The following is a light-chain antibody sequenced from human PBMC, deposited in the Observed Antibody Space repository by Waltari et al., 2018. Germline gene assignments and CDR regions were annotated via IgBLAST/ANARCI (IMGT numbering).Light chain of an antibody. J-gene: IGLJ2*01. CDR3: QVWDRHSHHQV. CDR2: YLS. Sequence: SYVLTQSPSVSLAPGETATISCGGDHIGSQAVNWYQQRPGQAPVVVFSYLSDRPSGIPERFSGSVSGNTATLTITRVEAGDEADYFCQVWDRHSHHQVFGGGTKLAVL. V-gene: IGLV3-21*04. CDR1: HIGSQA.